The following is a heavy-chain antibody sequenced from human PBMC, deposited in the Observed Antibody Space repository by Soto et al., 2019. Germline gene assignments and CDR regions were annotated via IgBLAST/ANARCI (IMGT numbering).Heavy chain of an antibody. CDR3: ARVTEQLALGYGMDV. D-gene: IGHD6-6*01. V-gene: IGHV3-21*01. CDR2: ISSSSYI. J-gene: IGHJ6*02. Sequence: AGGSLRLSCAASGFTFSSYSMNWVRQAPGKGLEWVSSISSSSYIYYADSVKGRFTISRDNAKNSLYLQMNSLRAEDTAVYYCARVTEQLALGYGMDVWGQGTTVTVSS. CDR1: GFTFSSYS.